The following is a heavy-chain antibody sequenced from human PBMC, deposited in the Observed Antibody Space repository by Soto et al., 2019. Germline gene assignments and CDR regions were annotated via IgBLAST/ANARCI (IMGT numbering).Heavy chain of an antibody. CDR1: GGSFSGYY. CDR3: ARVWSGYSHSSSWYGYYYGMDV. Sequence: SETLSLTCAVYGGSFSGYYWSWIRQPPGKGLEWIGEINHSGSTNYNPSLKSRVTVSVDTSKNQFSLKLSSVTAADTAVYYCARVWSGYSHSSSWYGYYYGMDVWGQGTTVTVSS. V-gene: IGHV4-34*01. CDR2: INHSGST. J-gene: IGHJ6*02. D-gene: IGHD6-13*01.